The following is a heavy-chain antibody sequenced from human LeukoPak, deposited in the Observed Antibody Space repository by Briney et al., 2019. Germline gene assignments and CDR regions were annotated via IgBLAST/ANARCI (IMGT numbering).Heavy chain of an antibody. V-gene: IGHV1-18*01. CDR3: ARDADQWLVYPFDY. CDR1: GYTFTTYG. CDR2: ISAYNGNT. J-gene: IGHJ4*02. Sequence: ASVKVSCKASGYTFTTYGISWVRQAPGEGREWMGWISAYNGNTNYAQKLQGRVTMNTDTPTSTAYMELRSLRSDDTAVYYCARDADQWLVYPFDYWGQGTLVTVSS. D-gene: IGHD6-19*01.